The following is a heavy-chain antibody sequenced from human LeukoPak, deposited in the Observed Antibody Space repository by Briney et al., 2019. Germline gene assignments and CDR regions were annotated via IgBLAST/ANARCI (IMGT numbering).Heavy chain of an antibody. CDR3: ARQYSDILTGYHRGELYWYFDL. V-gene: IGHV4-59*01. D-gene: IGHD3-9*01. CDR2: IYYSGST. J-gene: IGHJ2*01. Sequence: SETLSLTCTVSGGSISSYYWSWIRQPPGKGLEWVGYIYYSGSTNYNPSLKSRVTISVDTSKNQFSLKLSSVTAADTAVYYCARQYSDILTGYHRGELYWYFDLWGRGTLVTVSS. CDR1: GGSISSYY.